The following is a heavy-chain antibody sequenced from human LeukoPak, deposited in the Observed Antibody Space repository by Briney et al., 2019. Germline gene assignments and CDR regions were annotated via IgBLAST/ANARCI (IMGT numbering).Heavy chain of an antibody. CDR1: GFTFSNYW. J-gene: IGHJ4*02. D-gene: IGHD5-18*01. CDR2: INGDGIST. CDR3: AKDRLEWIQLWFGDFDY. V-gene: IGHV3-74*01. Sequence: GGSLRLSCAASGFTFSNYWMHWVRQAPGKGLVWVSRINGDGISTGYADSVKGRFTVSRDNAKKTLYLQMNSLRAEDTAVYYCAKDRLEWIQLWFGDFDYWGQGTLVTVSS.